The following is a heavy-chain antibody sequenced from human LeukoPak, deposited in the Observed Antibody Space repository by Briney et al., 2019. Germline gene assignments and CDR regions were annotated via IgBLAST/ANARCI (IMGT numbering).Heavy chain of an antibody. D-gene: IGHD3-3*01. CDR3: AKDLPQYFDFWSGYYGGFDY. Sequence: GGSLRLSCAASGFTFEDYAMHWVRQGPGKGLEWVSLISGNGNNIYYADSVKGRFTISRDNSKNSLYLQMNSLRTEDTALYYCAKDLPQYFDFWSGYYGGFDYWGQGTLVTVSS. CDR2: ISGNGNNI. J-gene: IGHJ4*02. CDR1: GFTFEDYA. V-gene: IGHV3-43*02.